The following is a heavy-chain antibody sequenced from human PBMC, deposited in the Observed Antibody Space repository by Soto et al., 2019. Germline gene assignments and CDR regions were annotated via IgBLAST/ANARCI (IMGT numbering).Heavy chain of an antibody. D-gene: IGHD3-22*01. CDR2: ISSSTI. CDR3: ARDRRYYDSSGYLDY. J-gene: IGHJ4*02. Sequence: GGSLRLSCAASGFTFSSYSMNWVRQAPGKGLEWVSYISSSTIYYADSVKGRFTVSRDNAKNSLYLQMNSLRDEDTAVYYCARDRRYYDSSGYLDYWGQGTLVTVSS. CDR1: GFTFSSYS. V-gene: IGHV3-48*02.